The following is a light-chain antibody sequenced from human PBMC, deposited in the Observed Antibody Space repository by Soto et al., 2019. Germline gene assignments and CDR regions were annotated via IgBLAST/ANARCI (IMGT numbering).Light chain of an antibody. CDR1: SSDVGGYNY. CDR3: AAWDDSLSGVV. Sequence: QSVLTQPASVSGSPGQSITISCTGTSSDVGGYNYVSWYQQHPGKAPKLMIYEVSNRPSGVSNRFSGSKSGNTASLTISGLQADDEADYYCAAWDDSLSGVVFGGGTKLTVL. J-gene: IGLJ2*01. V-gene: IGLV2-14*01. CDR2: EVS.